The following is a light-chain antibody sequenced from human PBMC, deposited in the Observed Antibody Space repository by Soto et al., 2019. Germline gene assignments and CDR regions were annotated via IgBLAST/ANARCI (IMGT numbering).Light chain of an antibody. V-gene: IGLV2-11*01. Sequence: SALTQPRSVSGTPGQSVTISCTGPTIDVDSSNYVSWYQQHPGKAPKLMIYDVSERPSGVPDRFSGSKSGSTASLTISGLQAEDEADYYCCSYATTFYVFGSGTKVTV. CDR3: CSYATTFYV. J-gene: IGLJ1*01. CDR1: TIDVDSSNY. CDR2: DVS.